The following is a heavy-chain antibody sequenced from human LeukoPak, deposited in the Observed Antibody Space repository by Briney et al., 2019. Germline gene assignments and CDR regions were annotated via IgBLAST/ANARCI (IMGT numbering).Heavy chain of an antibody. CDR2: IRSKAYGGTT. D-gene: IGHD1-26*01. CDR3: TRYMVGATISDY. V-gene: IGHV3-49*04. CDR1: GFTLCDYP. J-gene: IGHJ4*02. Sequence: SGGSLRLSCTASGFTLCDYPISWVRQTPGKGLEGVGFIRSKAYGGTTESAASVKGRFTISRDDSKSIAYLQMNSLKNEDTAVYYCTRYMVGATISDYWGQGTLVTVSS.